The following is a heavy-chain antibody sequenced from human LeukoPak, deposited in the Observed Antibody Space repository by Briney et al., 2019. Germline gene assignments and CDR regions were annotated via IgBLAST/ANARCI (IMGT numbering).Heavy chain of an antibody. CDR3: ARDIRYCSCTSCYTGYFDY. D-gene: IGHD2-2*02. J-gene: IGHJ4*02. CDR2: ISSSGSTI. CDR1: GFTFSDYY. V-gene: IGHV3-11*01. Sequence: GGSLRLSCAASGFTFSDYYMSWIRQAPGKGLEWVSYISSSGSTIYYADSVRGRFTISRDNAKNSLYLQMNSLRAEDTAVYYCARDIRYCSCTSCYTGYFDYWGQGTLVTVSS.